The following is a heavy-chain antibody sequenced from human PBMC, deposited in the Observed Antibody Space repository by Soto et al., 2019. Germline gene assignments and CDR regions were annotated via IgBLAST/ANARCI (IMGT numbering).Heavy chain of an antibody. CDR1: GFTFSSYS. Sequence: EVQLVESGGGLVQPGGSLRLSCAASGFTFSSYSMNWVRQAPGKGLEWVSYISSSSSTIYYADSVKGRFTISRDNAKNSLYQQMNSLRDEDTAVYYCAREDWNLPYGMDVWGQGTTVTVSS. V-gene: IGHV3-48*02. CDR2: ISSSSSTI. D-gene: IGHD1-1*01. CDR3: AREDWNLPYGMDV. J-gene: IGHJ6*02.